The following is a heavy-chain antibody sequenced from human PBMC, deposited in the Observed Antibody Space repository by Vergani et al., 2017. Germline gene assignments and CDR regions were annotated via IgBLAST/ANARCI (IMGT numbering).Heavy chain of an antibody. CDR2: IIPILGIA. Sequence: QVQLVQSGAEVKKPGSSVKVSCKASGGTFSSYAISWVRQAPGQGLEWMGRIIPILGIANYAQKFKGRVTITADKSTSTAYMELSSLRSEDTAVYYCARDRGCTNGVCYTLGNPFDYWGQGTLVTVSS. D-gene: IGHD2-8*01. CDR3: ARDRGCTNGVCYTLGNPFDY. CDR1: GGTFSSYA. V-gene: IGHV1-69*04. J-gene: IGHJ4*02.